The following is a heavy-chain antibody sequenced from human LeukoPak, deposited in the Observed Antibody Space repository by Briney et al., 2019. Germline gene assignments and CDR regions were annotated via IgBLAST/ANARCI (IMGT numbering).Heavy chain of an antibody. Sequence: GGCLRLSCAASGFTFSSYGMHWVRQAPGKGLEWVAVISYDGSNMYYADSVKGRFTISRDNSKNTHFLQMNSLRAEDTAVYYCAKDLVAAAGNYYYYGMDVWGKGTTVTVSS. CDR1: GFTFSSYG. D-gene: IGHD6-13*01. J-gene: IGHJ6*04. V-gene: IGHV3-30*18. CDR2: ISYDGSNM. CDR3: AKDLVAAAGNYYYYGMDV.